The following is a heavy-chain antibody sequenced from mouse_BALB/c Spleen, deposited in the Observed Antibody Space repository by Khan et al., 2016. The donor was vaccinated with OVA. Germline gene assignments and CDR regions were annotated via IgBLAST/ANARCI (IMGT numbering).Heavy chain of an antibody. CDR1: GYTFSNYW. CDR3: ARDRIDY. J-gene: IGHJ2*01. Sequence: QVRLQQSGAELAKPGASVKMSCKASGYTFSNYWIHLVKQRPGQGLEWIGYINPSSGHTYYNQTFNDKATLTTDKSSSTAYMQLSSLTSADAAVYYCARDRIDYWGQGTTLTVSS. CDR2: INPSSGHT. V-gene: IGHV1-7*01.